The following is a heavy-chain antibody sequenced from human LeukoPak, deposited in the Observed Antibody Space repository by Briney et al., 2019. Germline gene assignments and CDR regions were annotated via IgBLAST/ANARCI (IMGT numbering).Heavy chain of an antibody. CDR1: GGSISSYF. J-gene: IGHJ4*02. V-gene: IGHV4-59*01. D-gene: IGHD3-16*01. CDR2: IYYTGST. CDR3: ARGRGDGSYYFDY. Sequence: SETLSLTCTVSGGSISSYFWSWIRQPPGKGLEWIGCIYYTGSTNYNPSLKSRVTTSVDTSKNQFSLKLSSVTAADTAVYYCARGRGDGSYYFDYWGQGTLVTVSS.